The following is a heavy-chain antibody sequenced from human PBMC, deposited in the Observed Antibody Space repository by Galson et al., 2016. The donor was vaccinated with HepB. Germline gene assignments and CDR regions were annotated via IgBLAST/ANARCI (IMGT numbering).Heavy chain of an antibody. CDR1: RFTFSRFG. J-gene: IGHJ5*02. V-gene: IGHV3-33*05. Sequence: SLRLSCAASRFTFSRFGMHWVRQAPGKGLEWVAIISLDGTNEYYADSVKGRFAISRDNSKNTLYLQMNSLRAEDTAIYYCARGSVSFDFDPWGQGTLVTVAS. CDR3: ARGSVSFDFDP. CDR2: ISLDGTNE. D-gene: IGHD3-9*01.